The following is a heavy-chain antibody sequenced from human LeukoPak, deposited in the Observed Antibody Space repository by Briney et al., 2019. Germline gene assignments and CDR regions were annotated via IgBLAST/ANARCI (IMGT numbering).Heavy chain of an antibody. V-gene: IGHV3-73*01. CDR3: ASTETYSSSWWGSWFDP. CDR1: GFTFSGSA. CDR2: IRSKANSYAT. Sequence: GGSLRLSCAASGFTFSGSAMHWVRQASGKGLEWVGRIRSKANSYATAYAASVKGRFTISRDNAKNTLYLQMNSLRAEDTAVYYCASTETYSSSWWGSWFDPWGQGTLVTVSS. J-gene: IGHJ5*02. D-gene: IGHD6-13*01.